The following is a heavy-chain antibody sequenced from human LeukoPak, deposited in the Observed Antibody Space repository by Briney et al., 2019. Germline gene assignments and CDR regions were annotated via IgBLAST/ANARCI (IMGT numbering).Heavy chain of an antibody. V-gene: IGHV3-66*01. Sequence: GGSLRLSCAASGFTVSSNYMSWVRQAPGKGLEWVSIICSAGSTYYADSVKGRFTISRDNSKNTLYLQMNSLRAEDTAVYYCARGRPGYYFDYWDQGTLVTVSS. J-gene: IGHJ4*02. CDR3: ARGRPGYYFDY. CDR2: ICSAGST. CDR1: GFTVSSNY. D-gene: IGHD1-14*01.